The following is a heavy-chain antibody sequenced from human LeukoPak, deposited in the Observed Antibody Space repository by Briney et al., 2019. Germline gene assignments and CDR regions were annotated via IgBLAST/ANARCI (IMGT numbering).Heavy chain of an antibody. Sequence: GGSLRLSCAASGFTFSSYSMNWVRQAPGKGLEWVSSISSSSSYIYYADSVKGRFTISRDNAKNSLYLQMNSLRAEDTAVYYCARVGILTGESQYYFDYWGQGTLVTVSS. CDR2: ISSSSSYI. CDR1: GFTFSSYS. V-gene: IGHV3-21*01. D-gene: IGHD7-27*01. J-gene: IGHJ4*02. CDR3: ARVGILTGESQYYFDY.